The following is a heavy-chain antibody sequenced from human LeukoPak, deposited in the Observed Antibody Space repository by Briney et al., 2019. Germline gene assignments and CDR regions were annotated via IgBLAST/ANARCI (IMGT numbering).Heavy chain of an antibody. Sequence: GGSLRLSCAASGFTFNNYALTWVRQTPGKGLECVSAISGDGVSPYYADSVKGRFTISRDNSNNTLYLQMNSLRAEDTGVYHCARDPWESYGGRYYFYGMDVWGQGTTVSVSS. V-gene: IGHV3-23*01. CDR3: ARDPWESYGGRYYFYGMDV. J-gene: IGHJ6*02. D-gene: IGHD4-23*01. CDR2: ISGDGVSP. CDR1: GFTFNNYA.